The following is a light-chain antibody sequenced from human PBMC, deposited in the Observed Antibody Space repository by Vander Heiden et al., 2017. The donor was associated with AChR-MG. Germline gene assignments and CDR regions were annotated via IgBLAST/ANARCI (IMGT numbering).Light chain of an antibody. J-gene: IGLJ2*01. CDR1: SSDVGSFNR. Sequence: QSALTQPPSVSGSPGQSVTISCTGTSSDVGSFNRVSWYQKPPATAPKLMIYEVSNRPSGVPARFSGSKSGNTASLTISGLQAEDEADYYCSSYTTINTVVFGGGTKLTVL. V-gene: IGLV2-18*02. CDR3: SSYTTINTVV. CDR2: EVS.